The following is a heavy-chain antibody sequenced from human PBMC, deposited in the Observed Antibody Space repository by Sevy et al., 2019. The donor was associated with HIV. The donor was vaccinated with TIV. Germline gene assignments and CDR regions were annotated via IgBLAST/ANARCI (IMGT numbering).Heavy chain of an antibody. J-gene: IGHJ4*02. CDR3: ARGWPTAAFDD. CDR1: GFTFNDYY. Sequence: GGSLRLSCAASGFTFNDYYMSWIRQAPGKGLEWIAFINSNGGYTKYADSMKGRFTISRDNADNSLYLQMSNLRAEDTAVYYCARGWPTAAFDDWGQRTLVTVSS. CDR2: INSNGGYT. V-gene: IGHV3-11*06. D-gene: IGHD2-21*02.